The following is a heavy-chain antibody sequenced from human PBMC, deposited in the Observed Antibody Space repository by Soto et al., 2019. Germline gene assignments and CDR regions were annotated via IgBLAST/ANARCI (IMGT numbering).Heavy chain of an antibody. J-gene: IGHJ4*02. CDR2: ISYDGSYK. CDR1: GFTFSSYG. Sequence: QVQLEESGGGVVQSETSLRLSCAASGFTFSSYGMHWVRQAPGKGLEWVAVISYDGSYKCHADSVKGRFTISRDNSKNTVFLQMNRLRAEDTAVYYCAKVPAYNSWDPIARGDYWGQGTLVTVSS. D-gene: IGHD1-1*01. CDR3: AKVPAYNSWDPIARGDY. V-gene: IGHV3-30*18.